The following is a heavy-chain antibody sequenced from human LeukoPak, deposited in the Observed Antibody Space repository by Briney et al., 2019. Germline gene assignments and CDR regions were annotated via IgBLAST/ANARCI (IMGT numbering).Heavy chain of an antibody. CDR1: GFIVSSNY. J-gene: IGHJ4*02. CDR3: AKSLRWWYFDY. D-gene: IGHD4-23*01. CDR2: IYSGGNT. V-gene: IGHV3-66*01. Sequence: GGSLRLSCAASGFIVSSNYMSWVRQAPGEGLEWVSVIYSGGNTYYADSVKGRFTISRDKSKSMLYLQMNSLRAEDTAVYYCAKSLRWWYFDYWGQGTLVTVSS.